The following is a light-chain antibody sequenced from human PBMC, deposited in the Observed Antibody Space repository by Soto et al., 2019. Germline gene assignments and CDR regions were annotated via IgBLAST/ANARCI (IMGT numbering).Light chain of an antibody. Sequence: QSALTQPASVSGSPGQSITISCTGTSSDVGGYNYVSWYQQHPGKAPKLMIYDVSNRPSGVYNRFSGSKSGNTASLTISGLQDEDEADYYCSSYTSSSTLVVFGGGTKLTVL. J-gene: IGLJ2*01. V-gene: IGLV2-14*01. CDR1: SSDVGGYNY. CDR2: DVS. CDR3: SSYTSSSTLVV.